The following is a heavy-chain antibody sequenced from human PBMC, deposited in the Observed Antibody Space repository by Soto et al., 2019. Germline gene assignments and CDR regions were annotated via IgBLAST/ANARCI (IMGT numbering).Heavy chain of an antibody. J-gene: IGHJ6*02. CDR1: GFTFDDYG. CDR3: EKDRGARDSIDV. CDR2: ITWNSATI. Sequence: PGGSLRLSCAASGFTFDDYGMHWVRQGPGKGLEWVSGITWNSATIGYAASVKGRFTISRDNAKNSLYLQMSSLTTEDTAVYYREKDRGARDSIDVGGQGTTVTVS. V-gene: IGHV3-9*01.